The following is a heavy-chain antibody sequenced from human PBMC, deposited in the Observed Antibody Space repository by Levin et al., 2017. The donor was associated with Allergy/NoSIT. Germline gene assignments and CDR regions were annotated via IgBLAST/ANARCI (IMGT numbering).Heavy chain of an antibody. Sequence: GESLKISCAASGFTFSSYGMHWVRQAPGKGLEWVAVISYDGSNKYYADSVKGRFTISRDNSKNTLYLQMNSLRAEDTAVYYCAKDSDSGWYGYWGQGTLVTVSS. CDR1: GFTFSSYG. V-gene: IGHV3-30*18. J-gene: IGHJ4*02. CDR3: AKDSDSGWYGY. D-gene: IGHD6-19*01. CDR2: ISYDGSNK.